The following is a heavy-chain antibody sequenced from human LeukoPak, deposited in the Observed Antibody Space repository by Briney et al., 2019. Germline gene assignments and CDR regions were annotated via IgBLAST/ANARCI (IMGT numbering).Heavy chain of an antibody. D-gene: IGHD3-16*02. V-gene: IGHV1-46*01. CDR1: GYTFTSYY. CDR2: INPSGGST. Sequence: GASVKVSCKASGYTFTSYYMHWVRQAPGQGLEWMGIINPSGGSTSYAQKFQGRVTMPRDTSTSTVYMELSSLRSEDTAVYYCARGTTFGGVIVNDFDYWGQGTLVTVSS. CDR3: ARGTTFGGVIVNDFDY. J-gene: IGHJ4*02.